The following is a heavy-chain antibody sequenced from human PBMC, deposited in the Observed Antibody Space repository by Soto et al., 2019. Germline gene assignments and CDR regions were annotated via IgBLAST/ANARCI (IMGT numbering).Heavy chain of an antibody. D-gene: IGHD2-8*01. Sequence: GGSLRLSCAASGFTFSSYAMSWVRQAPGKGLEWVSAISGSGGSTYYADSVKGRFTISRDNSKNTLYLQMNSLRAEDTAVYYCAKAWDIVLMVYAIPLNWFDPWGQGTLVTVSS. CDR2: ISGSGGST. CDR1: GFTFSSYA. V-gene: IGHV3-23*01. J-gene: IGHJ5*02. CDR3: AKAWDIVLMVYAIPLNWFDP.